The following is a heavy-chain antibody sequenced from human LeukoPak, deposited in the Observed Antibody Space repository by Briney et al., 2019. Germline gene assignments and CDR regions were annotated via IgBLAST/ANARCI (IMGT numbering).Heavy chain of an antibody. V-gene: IGHV3-30*18. CDR2: ISYDGSNK. CDR3: AKDWHSSGWYYFDY. D-gene: IGHD6-19*01. J-gene: IGHJ4*02. Sequence: PGRSLRLSCEASGFTFSSYGMHWVRQAPGKGLEWVAVISYDGSNKYYADSVKGRFTISRDNSKNTLYLQMNSLRAEDTAVYYCAKDWHSSGWYYFDYWGQGTLVTVSS. CDR1: GFTFSSYG.